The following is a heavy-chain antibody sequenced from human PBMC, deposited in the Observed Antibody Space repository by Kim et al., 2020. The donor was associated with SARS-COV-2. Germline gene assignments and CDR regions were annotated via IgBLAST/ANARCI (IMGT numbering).Heavy chain of an antibody. Sequence: GGSLRLSCAASGFTFSSYAMSWVRQAPGKGLEWVSAILCSGCSTSYADSVKGRFTISRDTSKNTLYLQMNSLRAEDTAVYYCAEGRSGYYYGYFDYWGQGTLVTVSS. CDR3: AEGRSGYYYGYFDY. J-gene: IGHJ4*02. CDR1: GFTFSSYA. D-gene: IGHD3-22*01. CDR2: ILCSGCST. V-gene: IGHV3-23*01.